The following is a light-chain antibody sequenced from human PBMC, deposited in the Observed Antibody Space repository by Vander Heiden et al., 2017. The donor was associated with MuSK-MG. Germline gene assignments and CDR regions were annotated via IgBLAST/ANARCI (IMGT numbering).Light chain of an antibody. V-gene: IGLV2-8*01. CDR1: SSDVGAYNY. CDR2: EVS. J-gene: IGLJ3*02. Sequence: QSALTHPPSASGSPGQSVTISCTGTSSDVGAYNYVSWYQQHPGKAPKLMIYEVSKRPSGVPDRFSGSKSGNTASLTVSGLQAEDEADYYCSTYAGSNVLFGGGTKVTVL. CDR3: STYAGSNVL.